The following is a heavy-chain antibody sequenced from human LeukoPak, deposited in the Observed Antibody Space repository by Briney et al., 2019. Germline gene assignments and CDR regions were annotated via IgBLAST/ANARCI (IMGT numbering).Heavy chain of an antibody. CDR1: GFTFSSYA. CDR2: ISYDGSNK. CDR3: AREPLRTWHSSGFREAFDI. D-gene: IGHD3-22*01. J-gene: IGHJ3*02. V-gene: IGHV3-30*04. Sequence: GGSLRLSCAASGFTFSSYAMHWVRQAPGKGLEWVAVISYDGSNKYYADSVEGRFTISRDNSKNTLYLQMNSLRAEDTAVYYCAREPLRTWHSSGFREAFDIWGQGTMVTVSS.